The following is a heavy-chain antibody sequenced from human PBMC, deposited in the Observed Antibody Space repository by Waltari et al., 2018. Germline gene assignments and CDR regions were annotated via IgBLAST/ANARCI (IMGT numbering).Heavy chain of an antibody. CDR3: AIVGATLGYDY. D-gene: IGHD1-26*01. CDR1: GYTFTRYQ. J-gene: IGHJ4*02. Sequence: QVQLVQSGAEVKQPGASVKVSCKAFGYTFTRYQYHWGRQATGQGLEWLGWINPNSGNTGDAQKFQGRVTMTRNTSISTAYMELSSLRSEDTAVYYCAIVGATLGYDYWGQGTLVTVSS. CDR2: INPNSGNT. V-gene: IGHV1-8*01.